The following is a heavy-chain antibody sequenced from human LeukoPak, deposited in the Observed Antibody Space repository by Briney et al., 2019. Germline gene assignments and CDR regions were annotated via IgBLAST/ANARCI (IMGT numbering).Heavy chain of an antibody. D-gene: IGHD5-12*01. CDR2: ISSAGGTT. CDR3: VKVGDSGYGEYYQH. Sequence: GGSLRLSCSASGFTFRDYPIHWVRQAPGEGLQYVSAISSAGGTTYYADSVRGRFTISRDNSKNTLYLQTSSLRAEDMALYYCVKVGDSGYGEYYQHWGQGTLVTVSS. J-gene: IGHJ1*01. V-gene: IGHV3-64D*06. CDR1: GFTFRDYP.